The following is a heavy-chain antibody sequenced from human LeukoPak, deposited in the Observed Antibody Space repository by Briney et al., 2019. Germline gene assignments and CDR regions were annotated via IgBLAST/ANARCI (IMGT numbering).Heavy chain of an antibody. V-gene: IGHV3-48*01. D-gene: IGHD1-26*01. CDR1: GFTSSSHD. CDR2: ISTDSLTI. J-gene: IGHJ3*02. CDR3: ARKAQTGSHSGPFDI. Sequence: GGSLRLFCAASGFTSSSHDMNWVRQAPGKGLEWISSISTDSLTIKYADFVSGQFTISRDNAEHLLFLQMNSLRAEDTAVYYCARKAQTGSHSGPFDIWGQGTLVTVSS.